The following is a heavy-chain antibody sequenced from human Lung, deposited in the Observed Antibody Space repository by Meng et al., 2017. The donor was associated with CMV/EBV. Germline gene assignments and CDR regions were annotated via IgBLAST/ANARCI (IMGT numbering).Heavy chain of an antibody. D-gene: IGHD1-26*01. CDR2: IYSGGVAT. CDR3: AKIGSFTYYYYGMDV. J-gene: IGHJ6*02. V-gene: IGHV3-23*03. CDR1: GFAFSTYA. Sequence: GGSLRLXCAASGFAFSTYAMSWVRQAPGKGLEWVSVIYSGGVATYYADSVKGRFTISSDNSNNTLFLQMDSLGAEDTAVYYCAKIGSFTYYYYGMDVWGQGTTVTVSS.